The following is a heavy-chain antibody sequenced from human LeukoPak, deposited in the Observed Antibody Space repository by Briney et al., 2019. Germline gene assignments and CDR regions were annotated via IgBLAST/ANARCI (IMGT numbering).Heavy chain of an antibody. CDR2: ISSISNYI. Sequence: KAGGSLRLSCSASGFTFSSHSMNWVRQAPGKGLEWVSSISSISNYIYYADSVKGRFTISRDNAKNSLYLQMNSLRAEDTAVYYCARAQYSSSYNWFDPWGQGTLVTVSS. CDR1: GFTFSSHS. V-gene: IGHV3-21*01. J-gene: IGHJ5*02. D-gene: IGHD6-13*01. CDR3: ARAQYSSSYNWFDP.